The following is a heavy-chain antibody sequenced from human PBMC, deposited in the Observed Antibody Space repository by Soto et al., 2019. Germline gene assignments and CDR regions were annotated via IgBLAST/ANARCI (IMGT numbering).Heavy chain of an antibody. CDR2: INHSGST. CDR1: GGSFSGYY. CDR3: ARYPDKVAPSDVFDI. V-gene: IGHV4-34*01. D-gene: IGHD5-12*01. Sequence: SETLSLTCAVYGGSFSGYYWSWIRQPPGKGLEWIGEINHSGSTNYNPSLKSRVTISVDTSKNQFSLKLSSVTAADTAVYYCARYPDKVAPSDVFDIRAQGTMEPVSS. J-gene: IGHJ3*02.